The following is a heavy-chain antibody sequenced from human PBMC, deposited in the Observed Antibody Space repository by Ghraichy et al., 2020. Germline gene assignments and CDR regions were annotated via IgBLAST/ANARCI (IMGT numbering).Heavy chain of an antibody. V-gene: IGHV3-21*01. Sequence: GGSLRLSCAASGFTFSIYSIHWVRQAPGKGLEWVSSISSSSSDIYYADSVKGRVTISRDNAKNSLYLQMNSLRAEDTAVYYCARESLIRSRMDVWGQGTTVTVSS. CDR1: GFTFSIYS. J-gene: IGHJ6*02. CDR3: ARESLIRSRMDV. D-gene: IGHD2-8*01. CDR2: ISSSSSDI.